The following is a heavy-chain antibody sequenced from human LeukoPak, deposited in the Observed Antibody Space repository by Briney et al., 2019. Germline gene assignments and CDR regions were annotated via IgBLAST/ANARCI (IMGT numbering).Heavy chain of an antibody. CDR1: GGSISSYY. V-gene: IGHV4-59*08. J-gene: IGHJ3*02. D-gene: IGHD6-19*01. CDR3: ARHVAGFDAFDT. Sequence: SETLSLTCTVSGGSISSYYWSWIRQPPGKGLEWIGYIYYSGSTNYNPSLKSRVTISVDTSKNQFSLKLSSVTAADTAVYYCARHVAGFDAFDTWGQGTMVTVSS. CDR2: IYYSGST.